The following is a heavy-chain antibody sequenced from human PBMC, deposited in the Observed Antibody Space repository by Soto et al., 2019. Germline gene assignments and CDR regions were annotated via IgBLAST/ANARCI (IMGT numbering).Heavy chain of an antibody. D-gene: IGHD3-22*01. CDR2: IYYSGST. V-gene: IGHV4-59*01. CDR3: AGRASRYYYDSSGYFDY. Sequence: PSETLPLTCTVSGGSISSYYWSWIRQPPGKGLEWIGYIYYSGSTNYNPSLKSRVTISVDTSKNQFSLKLSSVTAADTAVYYCAGRASRYYYDSSGYFDYWGQGTLVTVSS. J-gene: IGHJ4*02. CDR1: GGSISSYY.